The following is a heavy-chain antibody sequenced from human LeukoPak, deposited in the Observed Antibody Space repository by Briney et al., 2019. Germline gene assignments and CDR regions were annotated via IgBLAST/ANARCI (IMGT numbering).Heavy chain of an antibody. J-gene: IGHJ4*02. D-gene: IGHD6-13*01. V-gene: IGHV3-7*01. CDR3: ARDSSSWYLDY. CDR1: GFTFSSYW. CDR2: IKQDGSEK. Sequence: PSGGSLRLSCAASGFTFSSYWTSWVRQAPGKGLEWVANIKQDGSEKYYVDSVKGRFTISRDNAKNSLYLQMNSLRAEDTAVYYCARDSSSWYLDYWGQGTLVTVSS.